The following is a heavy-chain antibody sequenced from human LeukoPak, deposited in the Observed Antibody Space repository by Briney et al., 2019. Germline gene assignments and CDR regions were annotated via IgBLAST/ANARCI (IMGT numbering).Heavy chain of an antibody. Sequence: PSETLSLPCTVSGVSISSSYYLWRWVRQPPGKGLEWIGSIYYSGSTHYHPTLKSRVTISVDTSKKQLSLKLRSVTAADTAVYYCARLLIWFGESRGYFDYWGQGTLVTVSS. CDR1: GVSISSSYYL. J-gene: IGHJ4*02. CDR2: IYYSGST. CDR3: ARLLIWFGESRGYFDY. D-gene: IGHD3-10*01. V-gene: IGHV4-39*01.